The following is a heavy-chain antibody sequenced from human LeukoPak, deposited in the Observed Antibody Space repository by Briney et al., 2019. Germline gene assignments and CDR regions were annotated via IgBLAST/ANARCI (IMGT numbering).Heavy chain of an antibody. V-gene: IGHV4-4*07. CDR3: ATGDHSFDN. CDR2: YASGTT. CDR1: GASLTIYY. Sequence: SETLSLTWSVSGASLTIYYWNWIRQPAGKGLEWIGRYASGTTTHNPSLKSQFTMSIDTSKNQVSLKLTSVTAADTAVYYCATGDHSFDNWGQGTLVTVTP. D-gene: IGHD7-27*01. J-gene: IGHJ4*02.